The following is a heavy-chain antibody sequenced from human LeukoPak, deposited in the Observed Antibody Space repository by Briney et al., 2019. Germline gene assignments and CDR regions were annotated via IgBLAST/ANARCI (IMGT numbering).Heavy chain of an antibody. CDR3: ARIRVGELLYY. Sequence: SETLSLTCTVSGGSISSYFWSWIRQPPGKGLEWIGYIYYSGSTNYNPSLKSRVTVSVDTSKNQFSLKLSSVTAADTAVYYCARIRVGELLYYWGQGTLVTVSS. CDR2: IYYSGST. D-gene: IGHD3-10*01. V-gene: IGHV4-59*08. CDR1: GGSISSYF. J-gene: IGHJ4*02.